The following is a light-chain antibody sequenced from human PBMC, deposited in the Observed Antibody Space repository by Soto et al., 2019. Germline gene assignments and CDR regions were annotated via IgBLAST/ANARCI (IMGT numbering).Light chain of an antibody. Sequence: QSALTQPASVSGSPGQSITISCTGTTNDVGTYSLVSWYQQYSGKAPKLIIYEVTKRPSGVSNRFSGSKSGNTASLTVSGLQAEDEADYYCSSYAGSATLFGRGTKLTVL. CDR1: TNDVGTYSL. J-gene: IGLJ2*01. CDR3: SSYAGSATL. CDR2: EVT. V-gene: IGLV2-23*02.